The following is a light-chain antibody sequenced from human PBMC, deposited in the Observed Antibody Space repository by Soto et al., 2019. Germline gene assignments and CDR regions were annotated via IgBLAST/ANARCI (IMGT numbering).Light chain of an antibody. CDR3: AAWDDSLNGWV. CDR2: SNN. V-gene: IGLV1-44*01. J-gene: IGLJ3*02. Sequence: QSVLTQPPSASGTPGQRVSISCCGSSSNIGSKTVNWYQQLPGTAPKILIYSNNQRPSGVPDRFSGSKSGTSASLAISGLQSEDEADYYCAAWDDSLNGWVFGGGTKLTVL. CDR1: SSNIGSKT.